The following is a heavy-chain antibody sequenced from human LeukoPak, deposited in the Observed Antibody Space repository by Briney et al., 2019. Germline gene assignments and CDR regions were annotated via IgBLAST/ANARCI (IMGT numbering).Heavy chain of an antibody. D-gene: IGHD6-19*01. V-gene: IGHV3-21*01. J-gene: IGHJ4*01. CDR3: TREVAVAFDS. Sequence: TGGSLRLSCAASGFTLSSYSMNWVRQAPGKGVEWVSSISSTSSYIYYADSVKGRYTISRDNAKNSLYLQMNSLRAEDTAVYYCTREVAVAFDSWGQGTLVTVSS. CDR2: ISSTSSYI. CDR1: GFTLSSYS.